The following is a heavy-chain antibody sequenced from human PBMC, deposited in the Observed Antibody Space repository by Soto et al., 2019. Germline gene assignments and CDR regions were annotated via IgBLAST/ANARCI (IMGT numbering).Heavy chain of an antibody. CDR3: AAHGGDTAMPTDPFDY. Sequence: GASVKVSCKASGFTFTSSAVQWVRQARGQRLEWIGWIVVGSGNTNYAQKFQERVTITRDMSTSTAYMELSSLRSEDTAVYYCAAHGGDTAMPTDPFDYWGQGTLVTVSS. J-gene: IGHJ4*02. D-gene: IGHD5-18*01. V-gene: IGHV1-58*01. CDR2: IVVGSGNT. CDR1: GFTFTSSA.